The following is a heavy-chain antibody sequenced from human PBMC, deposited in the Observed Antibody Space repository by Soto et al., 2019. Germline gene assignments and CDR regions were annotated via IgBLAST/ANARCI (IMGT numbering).Heavy chain of an antibody. V-gene: IGHV1-2*02. J-gene: IGHJ4*02. CDR2: INPNSGGT. D-gene: IGHD1-1*01. CDR3: AREPATAKPEGVDF. CDR1: GYTFSDYY. Sequence: QVQLVQSGAEVRKPGASVKVSCKASGYTFSDYYIHWVRQAPGQGLEWMGCINPNSGGTKYAPKFQGGVTMTRDTSITTVYMELGRLISGDTAVYYCAREPATAKPEGVDFWGQGTLVTVSS.